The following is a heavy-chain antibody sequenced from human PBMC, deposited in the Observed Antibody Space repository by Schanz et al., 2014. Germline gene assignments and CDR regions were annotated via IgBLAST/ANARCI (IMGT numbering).Heavy chain of an antibody. CDR2: INTNTANP. D-gene: IGHD5-12*01. V-gene: IGHV7-4-1*02. CDR3: ARGYSGYSHFDY. CDR1: GYTFAMYD. J-gene: IGHJ4*02. Sequence: QVQLVQSGSELKKPGASVKVSCKASGYTFAMYDMNWVRQAPGQGLEWMGWINTNTANPTYAQGLIGRFVYTLDASLTTEYLELSSLKTEEYAVYYCARGYSGYSHFDYWGQGALVTVSS.